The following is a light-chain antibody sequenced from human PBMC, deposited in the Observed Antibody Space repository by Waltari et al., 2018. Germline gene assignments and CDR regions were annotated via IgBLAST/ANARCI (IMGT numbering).Light chain of an antibody. CDR2: AAS. Sequence: DIQMTPSPSSLSASVGDRVTITCRASQSIATYLNWYQQKLGKAPKVLIYAASSLQSGVPSRFSGSGSGTDFTLTISSLQPEDFATYYCQQSYKTPITFGQGTRLEIK. CDR3: QQSYKTPIT. J-gene: IGKJ5*01. CDR1: QSIATY. V-gene: IGKV1-39*01.